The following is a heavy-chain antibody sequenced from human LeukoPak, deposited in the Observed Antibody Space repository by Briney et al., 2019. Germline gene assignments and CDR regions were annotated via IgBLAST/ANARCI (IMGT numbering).Heavy chain of an antibody. CDR2: IKSNNDGGTT. D-gene: IGHD2-21*01. V-gene: IGHV3-15*01. CDR1: GIIFNKAW. CDR3: TPVMVQDRGF. J-gene: IGHJ4*02. Sequence: GGSLILSCASSGIIFNKAWMNWVRPAPGKGPEWVGRIKSNNDGGTTDYASPVEGRFIIPKDDSKNTIYPQMNRFSSDYTAIDSCTPVMVQDRGFWGQGTLVTVSS.